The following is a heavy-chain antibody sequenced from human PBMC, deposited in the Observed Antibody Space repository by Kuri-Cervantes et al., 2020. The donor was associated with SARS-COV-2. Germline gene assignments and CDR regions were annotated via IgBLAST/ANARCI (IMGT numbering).Heavy chain of an antibody. CDR1: GGSFIGYY. J-gene: IGHJ6*02. Sequence: SQTLSLTCAVYGGSFIGYYWSWIRQPPGKGLEWIGEINHSGSTNYNPSLKSRVTISVDTSKDQFSLKLSSVTAADTAVYYCARGVVGYCTNGVCYRPYYYGMDVWGQGTTVTVSS. CDR2: INHSGST. V-gene: IGHV4-34*01. D-gene: IGHD2-8*01. CDR3: ARGVVGYCTNGVCYRPYYYGMDV.